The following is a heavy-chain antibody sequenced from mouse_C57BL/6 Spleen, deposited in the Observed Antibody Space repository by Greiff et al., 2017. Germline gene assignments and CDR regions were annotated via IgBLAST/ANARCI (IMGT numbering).Heavy chain of an antibody. D-gene: IGHD3-2*02. CDR3: ARRGSSGYRAMDY. CDR2: ISSGGSYT. V-gene: IGHV5-6*02. CDR1: GFTFSSYG. J-gene: IGHJ4*01. Sequence: EVKLVESGGDLVKPGGSLKLSCAASGFTFSSYGMSWVRQTPDKRLEWVATISSGGSYTYYPDSVKGRFTISRDNAKNTLYLQMSSLKSEDTAMYYCARRGSSGYRAMDYWGQGTSVTVSS.